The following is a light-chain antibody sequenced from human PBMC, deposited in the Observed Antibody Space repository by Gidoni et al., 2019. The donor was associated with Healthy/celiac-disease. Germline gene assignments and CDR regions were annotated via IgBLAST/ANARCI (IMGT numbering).Light chain of an antibody. J-gene: IGKJ5*01. CDR3: QQRSNWPPTT. V-gene: IGKV3-11*01. Sequence: EIVLTQSPATLSLPPGERATPSCRASQSVSSYLAWYQQKPGQAPRLLIYDASNRATGIPARFSGSGSGTDFTLTISSLEPEDFAVYYCQQRSNWPPTTFGQGTRLEIK. CDR1: QSVSSY. CDR2: DAS.